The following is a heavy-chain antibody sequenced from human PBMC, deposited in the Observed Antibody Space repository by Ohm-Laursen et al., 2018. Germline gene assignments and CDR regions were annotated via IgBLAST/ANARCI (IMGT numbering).Heavy chain of an antibody. Sequence: SLRLSCTASGFTFSDYWMSWVRQAPGKGLEWVANIKQDGSEKYFLDSVKGRFTISRDNSKNTLYLQMNSLRAEDTAVYYCAIEHYYDSSGYPDYWGQGTLVTVSS. CDR3: AIEHYYDSSGYPDY. D-gene: IGHD3-22*01. V-gene: IGHV3-7*01. J-gene: IGHJ4*02. CDR1: GFTFSDYW. CDR2: IKQDGSEK.